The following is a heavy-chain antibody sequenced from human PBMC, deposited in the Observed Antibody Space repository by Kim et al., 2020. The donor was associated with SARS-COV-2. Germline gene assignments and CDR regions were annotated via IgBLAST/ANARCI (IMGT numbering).Heavy chain of an antibody. J-gene: IGHJ6*02. Sequence: SETLSLTCTVSGGSVSSGSYYWSWIRQPPGKGLEWIGYIYYSGSTNYNPSLKSRVTISVDTSKNQFSLKLSSVTAADTAVYYCARDSMGPQTVVSSLYYYGMDVWGQGTTVTVSS. V-gene: IGHV4-61*01. D-gene: IGHD2-15*01. CDR2: IYYSGST. CDR1: GGSVSSGSYY. CDR3: ARDSMGPQTVVSSLYYYGMDV.